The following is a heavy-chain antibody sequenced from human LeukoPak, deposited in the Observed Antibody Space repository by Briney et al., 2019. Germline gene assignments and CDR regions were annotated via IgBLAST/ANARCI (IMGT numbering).Heavy chain of an antibody. CDR2: ISSSSYI. V-gene: IGHV3-11*03. J-gene: IGHJ5*02. D-gene: IGHD6-13*01. CDR1: GFIFSDYY. CDR3: ARSPPHSKLKFDP. Sequence: GGSLRLSCPASGFIFSDYYMSWIRQAPGKGLEWVSYISSSSYINYADSVKGRFTISRDNAKNSLYLQMNSLRAEDTAVYYCARSPPHSKLKFDPWGQGTLVTVSS.